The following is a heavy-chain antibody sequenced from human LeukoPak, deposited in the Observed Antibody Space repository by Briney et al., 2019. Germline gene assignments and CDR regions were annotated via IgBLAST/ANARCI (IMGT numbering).Heavy chain of an antibody. V-gene: IGHV4-4*07. D-gene: IGHD3-3*01. CDR3: ARVFTIFGVVIDAFDI. Sequence: SETLSLTCTVSGGSISSYYWSWIRQPAGKGLEWIGRIYTSGSTNYNPSLKSRVTMSVDTSKNQFSLKLSSVTAADTAVYYCARVFTIFGVVIDAFDIWGQGTLVTVSS. J-gene: IGHJ4*02. CDR1: GGSISSYY. CDR2: IYTSGST.